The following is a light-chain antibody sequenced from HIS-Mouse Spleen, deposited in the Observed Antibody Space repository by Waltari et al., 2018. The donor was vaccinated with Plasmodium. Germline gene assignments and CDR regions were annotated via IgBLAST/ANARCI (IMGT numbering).Light chain of an antibody. CDR1: SSDVGSYNL. Sequence: QSALTQPASVSGSPGQSITISCTGTSSDVGSYNLVSSYQQHPGKAPKLMIYEGSKRPSGVSNRFSGYKSGNTASLTISGLQAEDEADYYCCSYAGSSTVVFGGGTKLTVL. CDR3: CSYAGSSTVV. CDR2: EGS. V-gene: IGLV2-23*01. J-gene: IGLJ2*01.